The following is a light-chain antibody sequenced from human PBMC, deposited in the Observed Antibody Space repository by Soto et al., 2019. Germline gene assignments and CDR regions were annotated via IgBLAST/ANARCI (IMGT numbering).Light chain of an antibody. CDR2: NNN. V-gene: IGLV1-44*01. CDR3: STWDDTLDAYV. J-gene: IGLJ1*01. Sequence: QSVLPQPPSASAPPGQRVTISCFGGSSNIGDNPVNWYQHLPGAAPTLLIYNNNQRPSGVPDRFSGSKSGASASLAISGLRSEDEADYYCSTWDDTLDAYVFGTGTKLTVL. CDR1: SSNIGDNP.